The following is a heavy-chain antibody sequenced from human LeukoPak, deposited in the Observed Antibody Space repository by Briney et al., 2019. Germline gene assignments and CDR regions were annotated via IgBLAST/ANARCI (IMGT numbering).Heavy chain of an antibody. V-gene: IGHV3-48*03. CDR2: IGASGSI. D-gene: IGHD5-18*01. Sequence: GGSLRLSCAASGFTFSSYEMNWVRQAPGKGLEWVSYIGASGSIYYTDSVKGRFTISRDNAKNSLYLQMNSLRAEDTAVYYCARDRGLNSYGLDYWGQGTPVTVSS. J-gene: IGHJ4*02. CDR3: ARDRGLNSYGLDY. CDR1: GFTFSSYE.